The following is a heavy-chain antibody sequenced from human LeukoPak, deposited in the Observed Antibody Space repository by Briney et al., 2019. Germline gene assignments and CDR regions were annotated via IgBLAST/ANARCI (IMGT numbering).Heavy chain of an antibody. CDR3: AKDNLVVPAAIKGHYFDY. J-gene: IGHJ4*02. Sequence: PGGSLRLSCAASGFTFSSYGMHWVRQAPGKGLEWVAFIRYDGSNKYYADSVKGRFTISRDNSKNTLYLQMNSLRAEDTAVYYCAKDNLVVPAAIKGHYFDYWGQGTLVTVSS. CDR2: IRYDGSNK. V-gene: IGHV3-30*02. D-gene: IGHD2-2*01. CDR1: GFTFSSYG.